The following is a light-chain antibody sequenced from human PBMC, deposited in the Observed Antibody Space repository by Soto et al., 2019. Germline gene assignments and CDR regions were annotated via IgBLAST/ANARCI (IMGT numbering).Light chain of an antibody. CDR1: SSNIGDNY. CDR2: DNN. J-gene: IGLJ2*01. Sequence: QSVLTQPPSVSAAPGQKVTISCSGSSSNIGDNYVSWYQQLPGTAPKLLIYDNNKRPSGIPDRFSGSKSGTSATLGITGLQTGGEADYYRRTLHSRLRGVFGGGTKLTVL. CDR3: RTLHSRLRGV. V-gene: IGLV1-51*01.